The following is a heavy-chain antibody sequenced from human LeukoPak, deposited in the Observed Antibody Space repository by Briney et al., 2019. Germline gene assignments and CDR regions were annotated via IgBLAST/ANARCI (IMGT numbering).Heavy chain of an antibody. J-gene: IGHJ3*02. V-gene: IGHV3-21*04. CDR1: GFTFSNAW. D-gene: IGHD1-26*01. CDR2: ISSSSRYI. Sequence: GGSLRLSCAAAGFTFSNAWMSWVRQAPGKGLEWVSSISSSSRYIYFADSLKGRFTISRDNAKNSLYLQMNSLRAEDTAVYYCARGGSYLSAFDIWGQGTMVTVSS. CDR3: ARGGSYLSAFDI.